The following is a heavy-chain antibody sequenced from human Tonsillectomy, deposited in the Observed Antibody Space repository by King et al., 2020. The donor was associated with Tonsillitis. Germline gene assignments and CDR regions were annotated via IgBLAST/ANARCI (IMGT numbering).Heavy chain of an antibody. D-gene: IGHD6-13*01. V-gene: IGHV4-38-2*02. Sequence: VQLQESGPGLVKPSETLSLTCAVSGYSISSGYYWGWIRQPPGKGLEWIGSIYHSGSTYYNPSLKSRVTISVDTSKNQFSLKLSSVTAADTAVYYCARDRTGGIAAARARSDYWGQGTLVTVSS. J-gene: IGHJ4*02. CDR3: ARDRTGGIAAARARSDY. CDR1: GYSISSGYY. CDR2: IYHSGST.